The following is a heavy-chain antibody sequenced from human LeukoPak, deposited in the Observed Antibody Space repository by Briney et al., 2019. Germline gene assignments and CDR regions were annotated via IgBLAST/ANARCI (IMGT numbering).Heavy chain of an antibody. Sequence: PSETLSLTCAVHGGSFSAYSWSWIRLPPRKGLEWIGEINHSGSTNYNPSLKSRVTMSVDTSKNQLSLKLTSVTAADTAVYYCARAHYGNYAEYFQHWGQGTLVTVSS. D-gene: IGHD4-11*01. V-gene: IGHV4-34*01. CDR3: ARAHYGNYAEYFQH. CDR2: INHSGST. CDR1: GGSFSAYS. J-gene: IGHJ1*01.